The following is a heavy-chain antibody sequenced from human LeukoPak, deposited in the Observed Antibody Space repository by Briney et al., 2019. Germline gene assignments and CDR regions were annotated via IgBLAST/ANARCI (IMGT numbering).Heavy chain of an antibody. Sequence: GGSLRLSCTTSGFTFGDYAMSWVRQAPGKGLEWVSFIRSKVYGENTEYAASVTGRFTISRDDSKNIAYLQMNSLKTEDTAMYYCIMSSHLYCSSTNCPLDYWGQGTLVTVSP. CDR3: IMSSHLYCSSTNCPLDY. CDR1: GFTFGDYA. J-gene: IGHJ4*02. CDR2: IRSKVYGENT. D-gene: IGHD2-2*01. V-gene: IGHV3-49*04.